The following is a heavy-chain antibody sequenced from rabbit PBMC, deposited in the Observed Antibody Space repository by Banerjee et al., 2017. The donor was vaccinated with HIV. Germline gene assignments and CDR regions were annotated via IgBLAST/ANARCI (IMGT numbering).Heavy chain of an antibody. J-gene: IGHJ4*01. D-gene: IGHD4-2*01. Sequence: QSLEESGGDLVKPEGSLTLTCTPSGFSFSSGYDMCWVRQAPGKGLEWIACIYTGDGSTYYASWAKGRFTISKTSSTTVTLQMTSLTAADTATYFCARGVYAGYAGDGYGSYFNLWGPGTLVTVS. CDR3: ARGVYAGYAGDGYGSYFNL. CDR1: GFSFSSGYD. CDR2: IYTGDGST. V-gene: IGHV1S40*01.